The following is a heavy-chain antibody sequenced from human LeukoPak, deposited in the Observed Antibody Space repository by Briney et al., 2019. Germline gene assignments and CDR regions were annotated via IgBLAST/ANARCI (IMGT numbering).Heavy chain of an antibody. CDR2: IIPILGIA. Sequence: ASVKVSCKASGGTFSSYTISWVRQAPGQGLEWMGRIIPILGIANYAPKFQGRVTITADKSTSTAYMELSSLRSEDTAVYYCARDGSKEGTVLLWFGESSDAFDIWGQGTMVTVSS. CDR3: ARDGSKEGTVLLWFGESSDAFDI. CDR1: GGTFSSYT. J-gene: IGHJ3*02. D-gene: IGHD3-10*01. V-gene: IGHV1-69*04.